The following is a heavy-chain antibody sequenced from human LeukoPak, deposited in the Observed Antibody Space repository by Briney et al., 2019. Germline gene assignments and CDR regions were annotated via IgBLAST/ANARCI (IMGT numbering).Heavy chain of an antibody. J-gene: IGHJ4*02. D-gene: IGHD4-23*01. Sequence: GGSLRLSCAASGFTFSSYAVSWVRQAPGKGLEWVSTIIGSGRSTYYADSVQGRFTTSRDNSRNTLFLQMKSLRVDDTAVYYCAGGNTAWYFFDYWGQGTLVTVSS. V-gene: IGHV3-23*01. CDR2: IIGSGRST. CDR3: AGGNTAWYFFDY. CDR1: GFTFSSYA.